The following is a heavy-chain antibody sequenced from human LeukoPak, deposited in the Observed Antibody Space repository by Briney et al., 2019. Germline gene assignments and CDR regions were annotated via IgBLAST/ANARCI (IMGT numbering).Heavy chain of an antibody. Sequence: PSETLSLTCTVSGGSISSGGYYWSWIRQHPGKGLEWIGYIYYSGSTYYNPSLKSRVTISVDTPKNQFSLKLSSVTAADTAVYYCARDERIVFDAFDIWGQGTMVTVSS. D-gene: IGHD2/OR15-2a*01. CDR3: ARDERIVFDAFDI. CDR2: IYYSGST. CDR1: GGSISSGGYY. V-gene: IGHV4-31*03. J-gene: IGHJ3*02.